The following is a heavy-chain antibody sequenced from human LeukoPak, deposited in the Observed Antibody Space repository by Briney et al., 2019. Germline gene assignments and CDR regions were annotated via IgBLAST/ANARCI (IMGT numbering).Heavy chain of an antibody. J-gene: IGHJ3*02. V-gene: IGHV3-48*01. CDR1: GFTFSWYS. CDR2: ITRSSSTI. Sequence: GGSLRLSCAVSGFTFSWYSMNWVRQAPGKGRRWLSYITRSSSTIYYADSVKGRFTISRDNAKNSLYLQMNSLRVDDTAVYYCATADRGAFDIWGQGTMVIVSS. CDR3: ATADRGAFDI.